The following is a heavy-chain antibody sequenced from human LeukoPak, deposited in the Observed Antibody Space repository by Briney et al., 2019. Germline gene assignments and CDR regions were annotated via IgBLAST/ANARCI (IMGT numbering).Heavy chain of an antibody. CDR3: ARGRGRGDGYNNDFDY. CDR2: INHSGST. V-gene: IGHV4-34*01. J-gene: IGHJ4*02. Sequence: NPSETLSLTCAVYGGSFSGYYWSWIRQPPGKGLEWIGEINHSGSTNYNPSLKSRVTISVDTSKNQFSLKLSSVTAADTAVYYCARGRGRGDGYNNDFDYWGQGTLVTVSS. D-gene: IGHD5-24*01. CDR1: GGSFSGYY.